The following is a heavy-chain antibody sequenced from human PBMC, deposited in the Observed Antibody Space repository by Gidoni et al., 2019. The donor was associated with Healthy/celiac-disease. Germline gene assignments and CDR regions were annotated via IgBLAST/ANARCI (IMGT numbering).Heavy chain of an antibody. D-gene: IGHD6-13*01. V-gene: IGHV5-51*01. CDR3: ARHGFSNSSSWPSHFDY. Sequence: EVQLVQSGAEVQKPGESLKISCKGSGYSFTRSWTGWVRQMPGKGLEWMGITYPGDSDTRYSPSFQGQVTISADKSISTAYLQWSSLKASDTAMYYCARHGFSNSSSWPSHFDYWGQGTLVTVSS. J-gene: IGHJ4*02. CDR1: GYSFTRSW. CDR2: TYPGDSDT.